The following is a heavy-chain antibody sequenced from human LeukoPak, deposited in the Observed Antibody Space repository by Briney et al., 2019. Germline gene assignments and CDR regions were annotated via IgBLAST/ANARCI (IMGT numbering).Heavy chain of an antibody. V-gene: IGHV3-23*01. Sequence: PGGSLRLSCAVSGITLSNYGMSWVRQAPGKGLEWVAGISDSGGRTNYADSVKGRFTISRDNPKNTLYLQMNSLRAEDTAVYFCAKRGLVIRVILVGFHKEAYHFDFWGQGALVTVSS. D-gene: IGHD3-22*01. CDR1: GITLSNYG. CDR2: ISDSGGRT. CDR3: AKRGLVIRVILVGFHKEAYHFDF. J-gene: IGHJ4*02.